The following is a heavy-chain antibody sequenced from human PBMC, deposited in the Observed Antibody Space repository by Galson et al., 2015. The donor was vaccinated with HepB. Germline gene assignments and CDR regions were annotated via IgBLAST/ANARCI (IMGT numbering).Heavy chain of an antibody. CDR2: ISGSGGST. J-gene: IGHJ3*02. CDR3: AKDYESHSGILGDAFDI. V-gene: IGHV3-23*01. CDR1: GFTFSSYA. D-gene: IGHD1-26*01. Sequence: SLRLSCAASGFTFSSYAMSWVRQAPGKGLEWVSAISGSGGSTYYADSVKGRFTISRDNSKNTLYLQMNSLRAEDTAVYYCAKDYESHSGILGDAFDIWGQGTMVTVSS.